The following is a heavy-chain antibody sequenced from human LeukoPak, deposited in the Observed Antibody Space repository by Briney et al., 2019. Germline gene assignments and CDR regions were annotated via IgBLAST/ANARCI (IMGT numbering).Heavy chain of an antibody. CDR3: ARSLGWGSTFDY. V-gene: IGHV4-31*03. D-gene: IGHD7-27*01. Sequence: PSETLSLTCTVSGGSISSGGYYWSWIRQHPGKGLEWIGYIYYSGSTYYNPSLKSRVTISVDTSRNQFSLKLSSVTAADTAVYYCARSLGWGSTFDYWGQGTLVTVSS. CDR1: GGSISSGGYY. CDR2: IYYSGST. J-gene: IGHJ4*02.